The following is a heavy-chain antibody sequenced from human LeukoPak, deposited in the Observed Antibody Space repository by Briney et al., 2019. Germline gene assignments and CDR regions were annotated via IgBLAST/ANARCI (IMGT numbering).Heavy chain of an antibody. CDR2: ISAYNGNT. CDR1: GYTFTNYG. CDR3: ARDHLYGSGSYPDWFDP. D-gene: IGHD3-10*01. J-gene: IGHJ5*02. V-gene: IGHV1-18*01. Sequence: ASVKVSCKASGYTFTNYGISWVRQAPGQGLEWMGWISAYNGNTNYAQKLQGRVTMTTDTSTSTAYMELRSLRSDDTAVYYCARDHLYGSGSYPDWFDPWGQGTLVTVSS.